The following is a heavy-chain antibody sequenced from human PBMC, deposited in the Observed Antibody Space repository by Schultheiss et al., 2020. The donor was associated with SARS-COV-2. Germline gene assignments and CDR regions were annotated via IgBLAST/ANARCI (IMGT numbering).Heavy chain of an antibody. CDR2: IYYSGST. CDR3: ARGSGDYGGWLDP. Sequence: SQTLSLTCTVSGGSISSFYWSWIRQPAGKGLDWIGYIYYSGSTYYNPSLKSRVTISVDTSKNQFSLKLSSVTAADTAVYYCARGSGDYGGWLDPWGQGTLVTVSS. D-gene: IGHD4-17*01. CDR1: GGSISSFY. V-gene: IGHV4-59*12. J-gene: IGHJ5*02.